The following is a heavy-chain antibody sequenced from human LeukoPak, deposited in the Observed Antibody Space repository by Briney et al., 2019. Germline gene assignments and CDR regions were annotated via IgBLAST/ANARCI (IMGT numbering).Heavy chain of an antibody. Sequence: GRSLRLSCTASGFTFSDYYMSWIRQAPGKGLEWVSYISSSGSTIYYADSVRGRFTISRDNAKNSLYLQMNSLRAEDTAVYYCARALGYSYEIGFDYWGQGTLVTVSS. CDR2: ISSSGSTI. V-gene: IGHV3-11*01. CDR1: GFTFSDYY. J-gene: IGHJ4*02. CDR3: ARALGYSYEIGFDY. D-gene: IGHD5-18*01.